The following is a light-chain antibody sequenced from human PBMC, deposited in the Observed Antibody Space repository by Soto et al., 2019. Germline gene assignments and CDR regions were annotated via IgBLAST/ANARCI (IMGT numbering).Light chain of an antibody. V-gene: IGLV2-14*01. CDR2: EVS. CDR3: ISYTGSSTSYV. J-gene: IGLJ1*01. CDR1: SSDVGSYDH. Sequence: QPASVSGSPGQSITISCSGTSSDVGSYDHVAWYQQFPGKTPKLMIYEVSNRPSGVSSRFSGSKSGNTASLTISGLQAEDEADYYCISYTGSSTSYVFGSGTKVT.